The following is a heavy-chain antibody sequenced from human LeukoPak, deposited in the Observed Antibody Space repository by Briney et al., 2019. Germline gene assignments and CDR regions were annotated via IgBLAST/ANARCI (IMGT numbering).Heavy chain of an antibody. J-gene: IGHJ4*02. CDR3: ARDPTWGSRRRENY. CDR1: GYTFIGYY. Sequence: ASVKVSCKASGYTFIGYYMHWVRQAPGQGLEWMGRINPNSGGTNYAQKFQGRVTMTRDTSISTAYMELSRLRSDDTAVYYCARDPTWGSRRRENYWGQGTLVTVSS. D-gene: IGHD3-16*01. V-gene: IGHV1-2*06. CDR2: INPNSGGT.